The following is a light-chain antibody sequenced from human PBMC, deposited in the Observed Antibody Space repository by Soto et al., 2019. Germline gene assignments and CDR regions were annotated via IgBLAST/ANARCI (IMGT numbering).Light chain of an antibody. CDR3: SSFTSTSTQV. CDR2: EAS. J-gene: IGLJ3*02. V-gene: IGLV2-14*02. CDR1: SSDVGSYNL. Sequence: QSALTQPASVSGSPGQSITISCSGTSSDVGSYNLVSWYQQHPGKAPKLVIYEASERPSGVSNRFSGSKSGNTASLTVSGLQAEDEANYYCSSFTSTSTQVFGGGTKLTVL.